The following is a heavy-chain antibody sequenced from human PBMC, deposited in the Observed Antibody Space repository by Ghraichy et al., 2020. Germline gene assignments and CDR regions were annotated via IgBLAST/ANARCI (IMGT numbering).Heavy chain of an antibody. CDR3: VKDSDSSGYHYVDY. D-gene: IGHD3-22*01. J-gene: IGHJ4*02. V-gene: IGHV3-43D*04. CDR1: GFIFDGYA. CDR2: ITLNGGRR. Sequence: GGSLRLSCAASGFIFDGYAMHWVRQAPGKGLEWVSLITLNGGRRNYGDAVRGRFTITSDNSKHSLYLQMNSLRVEDTALYYYVKDSDSSGYHYVDYWGQGTLVTVSS.